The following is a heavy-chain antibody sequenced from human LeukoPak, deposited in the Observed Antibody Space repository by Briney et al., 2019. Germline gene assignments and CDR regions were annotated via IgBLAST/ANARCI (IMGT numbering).Heavy chain of an antibody. CDR3: ARVPTRNYFDY. Sequence: SETLSLTCTVSGGSINSYYWSWIRQPPGKGLEWIGYISYSGSTNYNPSLKSRVTISVDTSKNQFSLKLSSVTAADTAVYYCARVPTRNYFDYWGQGTLVTVSS. V-gene: IGHV4-59*01. D-gene: IGHD5-12*01. CDR1: GGSINSYY. CDR2: ISYSGST. J-gene: IGHJ4*02.